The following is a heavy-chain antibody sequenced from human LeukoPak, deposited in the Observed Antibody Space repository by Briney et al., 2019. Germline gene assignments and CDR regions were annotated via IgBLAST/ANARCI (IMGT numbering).Heavy chain of an antibody. J-gene: IGHJ4*02. CDR2: ISYDGRNK. V-gene: IGHV3-30*03. CDR3: AAGGFGELYY. CDR1: GFTFNNYG. D-gene: IGHD3-10*01. Sequence: PGKSLRLSCAASGFTFNNYGMHWVRQAPGKGLEWVAVISYDGRNKHYPDSVKGRFTISRDISTDTLWLQMDSLRTEDTAVYYCAAGGFGELYYWGQGTLVTVSS.